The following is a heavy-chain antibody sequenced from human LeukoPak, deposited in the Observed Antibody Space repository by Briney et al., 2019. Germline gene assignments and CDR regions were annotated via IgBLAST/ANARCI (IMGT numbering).Heavy chain of an antibody. CDR3: ARDGYSSSWPLDY. J-gene: IGHJ4*02. Sequence: SETLSLTCTVSGGSISSYYWSWIRQPPGKGLEWIGYIYYSGSTYYNPSLKSRVTISVDTSKNQFSLKLSSVTAADTAVYYCARDGYSSSWPLDYWGRGTLVTVSS. V-gene: IGHV4-59*12. CDR1: GGSISSYY. D-gene: IGHD6-13*01. CDR2: IYYSGST.